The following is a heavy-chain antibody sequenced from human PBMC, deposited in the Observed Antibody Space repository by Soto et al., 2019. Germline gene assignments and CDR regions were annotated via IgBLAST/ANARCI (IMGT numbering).Heavy chain of an antibody. CDR3: AREVSDHSEWELPFSPARWFDP. CDR1: GGTFSSYA. CDR2: IIPIFGTA. J-gene: IGHJ5*02. D-gene: IGHD1-26*01. V-gene: IGHV1-69*01. Sequence: QVQLVQSGAEVKKPGSSVKVSCNASGGTFSSYAISWVRQAPGQGLEWMGGIIPIFGTANYAQKFQGRVTITEDESTSTAYMELSSLRSEDTAVYYCAREVSDHSEWELPFSPARWFDPWGQGTLVTVSS.